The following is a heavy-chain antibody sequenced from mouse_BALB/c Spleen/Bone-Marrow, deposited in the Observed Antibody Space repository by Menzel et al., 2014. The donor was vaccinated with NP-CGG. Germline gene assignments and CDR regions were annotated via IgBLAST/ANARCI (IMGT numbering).Heavy chain of an antibody. CDR3: ARHGYYAMDY. Sequence: EAKLMESGGGLVQPGGSLKLSCAASGFDFSRYWMSWVRQAPGKGLEWIGEINPDSSTINYTPSLKDKFIISRDNAKNTLYLQMSKVRSEDTALYYCARHGYYAMDYWGQGTSVTVSS. CDR2: INPDSSTI. V-gene: IGHV4-1*02. J-gene: IGHJ4*01. CDR1: GFDFSRYW.